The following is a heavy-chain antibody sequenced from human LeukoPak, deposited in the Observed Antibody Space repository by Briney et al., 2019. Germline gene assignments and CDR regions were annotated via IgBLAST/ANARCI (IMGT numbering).Heavy chain of an antibody. V-gene: IGHV3-30*04. CDR3: ARDLRHEKWELRDC. CDR1: GFAFTSYP. CDR2: ISYDGGNK. J-gene: IGHJ4*02. Sequence: PGGSLRLSCVASGFAFTSYPMHWVRQAPGKGLEWLALISYDGGNKDYADSVKGRFTVSRDNSRNTLYLQMISLRAEDTAVYYCARDLRHEKWELRDCWGQGTLVTVSS. D-gene: IGHD1-26*01.